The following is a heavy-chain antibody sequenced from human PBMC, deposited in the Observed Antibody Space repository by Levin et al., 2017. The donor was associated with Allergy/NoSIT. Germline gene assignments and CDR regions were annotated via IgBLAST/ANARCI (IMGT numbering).Heavy chain of an antibody. Sequence: VSGPTLVKPTQTLTLTCTFSGFSLSTSGVGVGWIRQPPGKALEWLALIYWDDDKRYSPSLKSRLTITKDTSKNQVVLTMTNMDPVDTATYYCAHIGTGDLGGYFDLWGRGTLVTVSS. CDR1: GFSLSTSGVG. CDR2: IYWDDDK. D-gene: IGHD7-27*01. J-gene: IGHJ2*01. CDR3: AHIGTGDLGGYFDL. V-gene: IGHV2-5*02.